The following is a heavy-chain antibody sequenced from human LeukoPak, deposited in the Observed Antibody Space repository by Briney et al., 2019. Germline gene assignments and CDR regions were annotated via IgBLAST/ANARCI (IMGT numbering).Heavy chain of an antibody. Sequence: SGGSLRLSCAASGFTFSSYSMTWVRQAPGKGLEWVSSISSSSYIYYADSVKGRFTISRDNAKNSLYLQMNSLRAEDTAVYYCASATVTRINYFDYWGQGTLVTVSS. D-gene: IGHD4-17*01. V-gene: IGHV3-21*01. CDR2: ISSSSYI. CDR3: ASATVTRINYFDY. CDR1: GFTFSSYS. J-gene: IGHJ4*02.